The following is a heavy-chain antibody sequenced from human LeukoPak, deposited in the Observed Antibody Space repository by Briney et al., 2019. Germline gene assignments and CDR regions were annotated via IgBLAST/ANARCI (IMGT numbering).Heavy chain of an antibody. CDR2: FSNSGET. J-gene: IGHJ4*02. CDR3: AKDLRLSVGTSPFDY. CDR1: GFTFSTYA. D-gene: IGHD4-23*01. Sequence: GGSLRLSCAASGFTFSTYAMAWVRQAPGKGLEWVSAFSNSGETHYADSVKGRFTISRDNSKNTLYLQMNSLRADDTALYYCAKDLRLSVGTSPFDYWDQGTLVTVSS. V-gene: IGHV3-23*01.